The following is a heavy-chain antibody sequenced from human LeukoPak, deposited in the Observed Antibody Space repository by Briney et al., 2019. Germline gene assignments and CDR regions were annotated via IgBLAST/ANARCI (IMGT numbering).Heavy chain of an antibody. CDR3: ARTRITMVRGVIGAFDI. CDR1: GYTFTSYY. J-gene: IGHJ3*02. Sequence: ATVKVSCKASGYTFTSYYMHWVRQAPGQGPEWMGWINPNSGGTNSAKKFQGRVSMTRDTSISTAYMELSRLRSDDTAVYYCARTRITMVRGVIGAFDIWGQGTMVTVSS. D-gene: IGHD3-10*01. V-gene: IGHV1-2*02. CDR2: INPNSGGT.